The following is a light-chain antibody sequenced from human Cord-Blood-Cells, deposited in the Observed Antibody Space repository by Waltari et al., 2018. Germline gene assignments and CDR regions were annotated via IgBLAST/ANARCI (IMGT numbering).Light chain of an antibody. J-gene: IGKJ3*01. CDR1: QSVSSSY. CDR3: QQYGSSPFT. Sequence: EIVLTQSPGTLPLSPGERATRSCRASQSVSSSYLAWYQQKPGQAPRRLIYGASSRATGIPDRFSGSGSGTDFTLTISRLEPEDCAVYYCQQYGSSPFTFGPGTKVDIK. CDR2: GAS. V-gene: IGKV3-20*01.